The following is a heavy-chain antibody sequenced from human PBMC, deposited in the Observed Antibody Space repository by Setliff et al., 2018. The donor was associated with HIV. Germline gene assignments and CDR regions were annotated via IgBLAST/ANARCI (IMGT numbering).Heavy chain of an antibody. CDR2: IIPILGIA. CDR1: GGTFSSYA. J-gene: IGHJ5*02. CDR3: AADRSWEEGCIGDNCYRGYTWFDP. V-gene: IGHV1-69*10. Sequence: GASVKVSCKASGGTFSSYAISWVRQAPGQGLEWMGGIIPILGIANYAQKFQGRVTITADKSTSTAYMELSSLRSEDTAVYYCAADRSWEEGCIGDNCYRGYTWFDPWGQGTMVTVSS. D-gene: IGHD2-15*01.